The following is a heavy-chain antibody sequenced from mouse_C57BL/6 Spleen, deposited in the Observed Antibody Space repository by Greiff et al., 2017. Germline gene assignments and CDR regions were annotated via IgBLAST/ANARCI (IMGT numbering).Heavy chain of an antibody. J-gene: IGHJ1*03. CDR3: ARRNWDVRYFDV. CDR1: GYSFTGYY. D-gene: IGHD4-1*01. CDR2: INPSTGGT. Sequence: VQLKESGPELVKPGASVKISCKASGYSFTGYYMNWVKQSPEKSLEWIGEINPSTGGTTYNQKFKAKATLTVDKSSSTAYMQLNSLTSVDSAVYYCARRNWDVRYFDVWGTGTTVTVYS. V-gene: IGHV1-42*01.